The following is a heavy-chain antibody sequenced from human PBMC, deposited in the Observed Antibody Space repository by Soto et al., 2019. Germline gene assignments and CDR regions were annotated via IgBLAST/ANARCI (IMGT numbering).Heavy chain of an antibody. CDR3: ARRERAAGTDWWFDP. Sequence: QLQLQESGPGLVKPSETLSLTCTVSGGSISSSSFHWGWIRQPPGKGLEWIGSIYYSGSTYYSPALKRRITISVDTSNTQFSLKLSSVTAADTAVYYCARRERAAGTDWWFDPWGQGTLVTVSS. J-gene: IGHJ5*02. V-gene: IGHV4-39*01. CDR2: IYYSGST. D-gene: IGHD6-13*01. CDR1: GGSISSSSFH.